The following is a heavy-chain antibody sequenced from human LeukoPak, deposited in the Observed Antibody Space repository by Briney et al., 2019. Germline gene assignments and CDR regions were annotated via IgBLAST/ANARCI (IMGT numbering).Heavy chain of an antibody. D-gene: IGHD2-2*01. Sequence: SVKVSCKASGGTFSSYAISWVRQAPGQGLEWMGGIIPIFGTANYAQKFQGRVTITTDESTSTAYMELSSLRSEDTAVYYCARGGIVVVPAAIDDAFDIWGLGTMVTVSS. CDR1: GGTFSSYA. V-gene: IGHV1-69*05. CDR2: IIPIFGTA. CDR3: ARGGIVVVPAAIDDAFDI. J-gene: IGHJ3*02.